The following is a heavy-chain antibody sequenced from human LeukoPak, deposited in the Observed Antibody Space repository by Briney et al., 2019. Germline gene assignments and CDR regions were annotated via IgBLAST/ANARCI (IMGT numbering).Heavy chain of an antibody. CDR3: TSGIAVAARFDF. D-gene: IGHD6-19*01. CDR2: IRYDGSNK. CDR1: GFTFSSYG. Sequence: PGGSLRLSCAASGFTFSSYGMHWVRQVPGKGLDWVAFIRYDGSNKYYADSVKGRFTISRDNSKNTLYLQMNSLRADDTAVYYCTSGIAVAARFDFWGQGTLVIVSS. V-gene: IGHV3-30*02. J-gene: IGHJ4*02.